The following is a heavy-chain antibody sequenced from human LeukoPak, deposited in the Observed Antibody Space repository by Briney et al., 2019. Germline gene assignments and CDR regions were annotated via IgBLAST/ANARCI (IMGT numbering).Heavy chain of an antibody. V-gene: IGHV3-21*04. D-gene: IGHD5-24*01. CDR1: GFTFSSYS. CDR2: ISGSSSFI. J-gene: IGHJ4*02. Sequence: GGSLRLSCAASGFTFSSYSMNWVRQAPGKGLEWVSSISGSSSFIYYADAVKGRFTISRDNSKNTLYLQMNSLRAEDTAVYYCARTGYGYNYFDYWGQGTLVTVSS. CDR3: ARTGYGYNYFDY.